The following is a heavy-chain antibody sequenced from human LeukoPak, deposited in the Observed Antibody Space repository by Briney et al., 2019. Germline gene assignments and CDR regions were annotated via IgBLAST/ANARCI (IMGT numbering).Heavy chain of an antibody. D-gene: IGHD3-3*01. V-gene: IGHV3-20*04. Sequence: GGSLRLSCAASGFTFDDYGKSWVRQAPGKGLEWVSGINWNGGSTGYADSVKGRFTISRDNAKNSLYLQMNSLRAEDTALYYCARGGITIFGVVSYMDVWGKGTTVTVSS. CDR2: INWNGGST. CDR1: GFTFDDYG. CDR3: ARGGITIFGVVSYMDV. J-gene: IGHJ6*03.